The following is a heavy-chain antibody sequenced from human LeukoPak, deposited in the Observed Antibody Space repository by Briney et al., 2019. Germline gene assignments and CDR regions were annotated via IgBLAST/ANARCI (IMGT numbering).Heavy chain of an antibody. J-gene: IGHJ4*02. CDR2: ISYDGSKT. CDR3: AKVYGCSGGSCYGIDY. D-gene: IGHD2-15*01. Sequence: GGSLRLSCAASGFTFSNYGMHWVRQAPGKGLEWVSVISYDGSKTYYADSVKGRFTISRDNSKSTLYLQMNSLRAEDTAVYYCAKVYGCSGGSCYGIDYWGRGTLVTVSS. CDR1: GFTFSNYG. V-gene: IGHV3-30*18.